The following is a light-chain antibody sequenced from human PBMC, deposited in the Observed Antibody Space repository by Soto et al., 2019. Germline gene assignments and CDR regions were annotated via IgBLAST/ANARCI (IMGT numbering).Light chain of an antibody. V-gene: IGKV2-30*01. CDR3: IQRTHCLIT. CDR2: KVS. Sequence: DVVMTQSPLFLPATLGQPASISCRSSQSLVYSDGNTYLNWFQQRPGQSPRRLIYKVSNRDTGVPDRFSGSGSGTDFTLKISRVEAEDVGVYYCIQRTHCLITFGQGTQVEIK. CDR1: QSLVYSDGNTY. J-gene: IGKJ5*01.